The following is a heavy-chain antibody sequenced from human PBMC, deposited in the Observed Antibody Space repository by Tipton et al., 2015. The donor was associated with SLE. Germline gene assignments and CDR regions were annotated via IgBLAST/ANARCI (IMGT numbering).Heavy chain of an antibody. CDR3: ARSVDDYGDYVVGDDAFDI. Sequence: TLSLTCTVSGGSISSSHWSWVRQPAGKGLEWIGRIYNSGTTNYNPSLKSRVTISVDTSKNQFSLKLSSVTAADTAVYYCARSVDDYGDYVVGDDAFDIWGQGTMVTVSS. CDR1: GGSISSSH. V-gene: IGHV4-4*07. D-gene: IGHD4-17*01. J-gene: IGHJ3*02. CDR2: IYNSGTT.